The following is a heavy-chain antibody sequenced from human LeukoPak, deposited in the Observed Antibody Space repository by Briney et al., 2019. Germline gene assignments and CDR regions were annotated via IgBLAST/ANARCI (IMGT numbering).Heavy chain of an antibody. Sequence: RRASVKVSCKASGGTFSSDAISWVRQAPGQGLEWMGRITPILGIANYAQKFQGRVTITADKSTSTAYMELSSLRSEDTAVYYCARVAVAGTAPFDYWGQGTLVTVSS. CDR2: ITPILGIA. V-gene: IGHV1-69*04. CDR1: GGTFSSDA. D-gene: IGHD6-19*01. CDR3: ARVAVAGTAPFDY. J-gene: IGHJ4*02.